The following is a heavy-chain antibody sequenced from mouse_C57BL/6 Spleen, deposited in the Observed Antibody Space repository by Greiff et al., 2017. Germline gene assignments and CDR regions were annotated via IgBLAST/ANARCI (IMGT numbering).Heavy chain of an antibody. J-gene: IGHJ2*01. Sequence: VQLQQSGAELARPGASVKMSCKASGYTFTSYTMHWVKQRPGQGLEWIGYINPSSGYTKYNQKFKDKATLTTDKSSSTAYMQRSSLTSEDSAVYYCARSVYYGYSYYFDYWGQGTTLTVSS. D-gene: IGHD2-2*01. CDR1: GYTFTSYT. CDR2: INPSSGYT. CDR3: ARSVYYGYSYYFDY. V-gene: IGHV1-4*01.